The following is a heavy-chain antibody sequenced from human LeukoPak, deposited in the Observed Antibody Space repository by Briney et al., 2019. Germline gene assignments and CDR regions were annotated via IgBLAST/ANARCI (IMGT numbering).Heavy chain of an antibody. CDR2: IYHSGNT. J-gene: IGHJ4*02. CDR1: GYSINSGYY. CDR3: AKVEYYDFSLDY. V-gene: IGHV4-38-2*02. Sequence: SETLSLTCTVSGYSINSGYYWGWIRQPPGKGLEWIGSIYHSGNTYYNSSLKSRVTISVDTSKNQFSLKLTSVTAADTAVYYCAKVEYYDFSLDYWGQGTLVTVSS. D-gene: IGHD3-3*01.